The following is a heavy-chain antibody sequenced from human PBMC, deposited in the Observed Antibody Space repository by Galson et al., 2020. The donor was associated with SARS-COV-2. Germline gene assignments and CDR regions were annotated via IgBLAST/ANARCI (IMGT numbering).Heavy chain of an antibody. CDR3: ARVVLSASGVDV. CDR1: GFTFTSYG. Sequence: GESLKISCAASGFTFTSYGMNWVRQAPGKGLEWVSYISGTGSTIYYADSVKGRFTISRDNVKNSLYLRMNSLRVEDTAVYYCARVVLSASGVDVWGQGTTVTVSS. J-gene: IGHJ6*02. V-gene: IGHV3-48*04. CDR2: ISGTGSTI. D-gene: IGHD3-16*01.